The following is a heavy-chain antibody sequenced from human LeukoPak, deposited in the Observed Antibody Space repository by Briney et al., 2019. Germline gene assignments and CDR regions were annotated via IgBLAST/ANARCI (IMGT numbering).Heavy chain of an antibody. V-gene: IGHV3-23*01. J-gene: IGHJ4*02. Sequence: GGSLRLSCAASGFTFSSYAMNWVRQAPGKGLEWVSAISGSGGSTYYADSVKGRFTISRDNSKNTLYLQMNSLRAEDTAVYYCAKLGTGYSDSWIDYWGQGTLVTVSS. CDR2: ISGSGGST. CDR3: AKLGTGYSDSWIDY. CDR1: GFTFSSYA. D-gene: IGHD6-13*01.